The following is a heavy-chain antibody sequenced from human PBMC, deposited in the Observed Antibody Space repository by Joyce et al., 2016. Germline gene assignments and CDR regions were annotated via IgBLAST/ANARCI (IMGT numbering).Heavy chain of an antibody. V-gene: IGHV4-61*01. D-gene: IGHD3-10*01. J-gene: IGHJ4*02. CDR2: IYYNGST. Sequence: QVQLQESGPGLVKPSETLSLTCSVSGGSVSSGNHYWSWIRQPPGKGLEWIGYIYYNGSTNYNPSLKSRVTISVDTSKNQFSLKLSSVTTADTAVYYCASLCLPMVQGVIMYYFDYWGQGTLVTVSS. CDR1: GGSVSSGNHY. CDR3: ASLCLPMVQGVIMYYFDY.